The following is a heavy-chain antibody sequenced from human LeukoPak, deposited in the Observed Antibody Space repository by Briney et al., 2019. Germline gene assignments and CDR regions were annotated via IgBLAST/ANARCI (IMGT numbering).Heavy chain of an antibody. J-gene: IGHJ4*02. D-gene: IGHD3-3*01. CDR3: ASQEWSDGSYFDY. V-gene: IGHV3-11*01. Sequence: PGGSLRLSCAASGFTFSDYYMSWIRQAPRKGLEWVSYISSSGSTIYYADSVKGRFTISRDNAKNSLYLQMNSLRAEDTAVYYCASQEWSDGSYFDYWGQGTLVTVSS. CDR2: ISSSGSTI. CDR1: GFTFSDYY.